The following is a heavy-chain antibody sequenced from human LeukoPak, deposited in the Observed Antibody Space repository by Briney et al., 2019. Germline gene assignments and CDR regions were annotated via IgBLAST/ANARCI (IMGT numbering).Heavy chain of an antibody. Sequence: PGGSLRLSCAASGFTFSDYYMGWIRQAPGKGLEWVANIKQDGTGESYVDSVKGRFTISRDNTKNSLYLQMNSLKVEDTDVYYCTRDRRAEDTPYNWFDPWGQGTLVTVSS. J-gene: IGHJ5*02. CDR2: IKQDGTGE. D-gene: IGHD6-25*01. V-gene: IGHV3-7*01. CDR3: TRDRRAEDTPYNWFDP. CDR1: GFTFSDYY.